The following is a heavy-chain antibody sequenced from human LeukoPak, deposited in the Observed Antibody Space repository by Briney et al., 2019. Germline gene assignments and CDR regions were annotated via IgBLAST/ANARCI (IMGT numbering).Heavy chain of an antibody. V-gene: IGHV1-69*05. D-gene: IGHD4-11*01. CDR1: GGTFSSYA. CDR3: ARGRGSMTTKGYYFDY. J-gene: IGHJ4*02. Sequence: GASMKVSCKASGGTFSSYAISWVRQAPGQGLEWMGGIIPIFGTANYAQKFQGRVTITTDESTSTAYMELSSLRSEDTAVYYCARGRGSMTTKGYYFDYWGQGTLVTVSS. CDR2: IIPIFGTA.